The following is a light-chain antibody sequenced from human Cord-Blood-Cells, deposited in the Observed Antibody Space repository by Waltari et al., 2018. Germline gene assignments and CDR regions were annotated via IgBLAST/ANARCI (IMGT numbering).Light chain of an antibody. CDR2: DVS. J-gene: IGLJ3*02. CDR3: SSYTSSSTLV. CDR1: SSDVGGYNY. V-gene: IGLV2-14*01. Sequence: QSALTQPASASGSPGQSITISCTGTSSDVGGYNYVSWYQRHPGKAPKPMIYDVSNRPSGCSSRCADSTSGNTASLTIPGPQAEDEADDYCSSYTSSSTLVFGGGTKLTVV.